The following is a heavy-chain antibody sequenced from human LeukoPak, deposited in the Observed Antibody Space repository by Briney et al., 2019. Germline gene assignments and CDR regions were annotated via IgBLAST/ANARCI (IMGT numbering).Heavy chain of an antibody. Sequence: ASVKVSCKASGYTFTGYYMHWVRQAPGQGLEWMGWINPNSGGTNYAQKFQGRVTMTRDTSISTAYMELSRLRSDDTAVYYCATPYDILTGYYNPPDYWGQGTLVTVSS. J-gene: IGHJ4*02. CDR3: ATPYDILTGYYNPPDY. V-gene: IGHV1-2*02. CDR1: GYTFTGYY. CDR2: INPNSGGT. D-gene: IGHD3-9*01.